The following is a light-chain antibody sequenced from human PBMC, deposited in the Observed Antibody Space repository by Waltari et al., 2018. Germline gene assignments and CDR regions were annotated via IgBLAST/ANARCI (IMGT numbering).Light chain of an antibody. V-gene: IGKV3-15*01. J-gene: IGKJ2*01. CDR1: QSVESN. CDR2: AAS. Sequence: EIAMTQSPATLSVSPGERVTLSCRASQSVESNVAWYQQIPGQAPRLLIYAASTRATGVPARFSGSGSGTDFSLASGGLQSEDFAVYFCQQSHVWPYTFGQGTRLEIK. CDR3: QQSHVWPYT.